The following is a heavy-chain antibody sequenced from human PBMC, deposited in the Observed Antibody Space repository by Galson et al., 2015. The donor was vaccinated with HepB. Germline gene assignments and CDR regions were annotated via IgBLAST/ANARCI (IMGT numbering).Heavy chain of an antibody. J-gene: IGHJ4*02. CDR1: GYSFTSYW. V-gene: IGHV5-51*01. D-gene: IGHD2-15*01. CDR2: IYPGDSDT. Sequence: QSGAEVTKPGESLKISCKGSGYSFTSYWIGWVRQMPGKGLEWMGIIYPGDSDTRYSPSFQGQVTISADKSISTAYLQWSSLKASDTAMYYCARHLTPLTVVARGFDDYWGQGTLVTVSS. CDR3: ARHLTPLTVVARGFDDY.